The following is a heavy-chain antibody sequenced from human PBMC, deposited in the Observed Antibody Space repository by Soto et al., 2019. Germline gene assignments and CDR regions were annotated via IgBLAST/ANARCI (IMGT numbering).Heavy chain of an antibody. V-gene: IGHV3-30-3*01. D-gene: IGHD6-19*01. CDR1: GLSFGSYA. Sequence: GGSLRRPYAASGLSFGSYAMHWVRQAPGKGLEWVAVISYDGSNKYYADSVKGRFTISRDNSKNTLYLQMNSLRAEDTAAYYWASAKSSAWFPDSFEYWGQETRGAVAS. CDR2: ISYDGSNK. CDR3: ASAKSSAWFPDSFEY. J-gene: IGHJ4*02.